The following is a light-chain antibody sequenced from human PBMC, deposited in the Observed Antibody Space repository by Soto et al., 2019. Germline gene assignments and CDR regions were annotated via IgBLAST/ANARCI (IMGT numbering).Light chain of an antibody. CDR1: SSNIGSNS. Sequence: QSVLTQPPSASGTPGQRVTISCSGSSSNIGSNSVNWYQQLPGTAPKVLMYSNNQRPSGVPDRFSGSKSGTSASLAISGLQSEDEDDYYCAAWDDSLNGPVFGGGTKLTVL. V-gene: IGLV1-44*01. J-gene: IGLJ3*02. CDR3: AAWDDSLNGPV. CDR2: SNN.